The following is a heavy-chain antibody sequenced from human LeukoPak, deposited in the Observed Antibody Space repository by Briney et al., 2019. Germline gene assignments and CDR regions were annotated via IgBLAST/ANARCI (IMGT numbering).Heavy chain of an antibody. Sequence: SETLSLTCAVYGGSFSGYYWSWIRQPPGKGLEWIGEINHSGSTNYNPSLKSRVTISVDTSKNQFSLKLSSVTAADTAVYYCARPYQWEPHLGDWGQGALVTVSS. CDR1: GGSFSGYY. V-gene: IGHV4-34*01. D-gene: IGHD1-26*01. CDR2: INHSGST. CDR3: ARPYQWEPHLGD. J-gene: IGHJ4*02.